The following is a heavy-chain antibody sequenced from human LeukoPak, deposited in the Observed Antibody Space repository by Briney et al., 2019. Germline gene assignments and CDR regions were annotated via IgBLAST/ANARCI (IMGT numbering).Heavy chain of an antibody. V-gene: IGHV3-48*03. CDR3: ARDIGSKDDY. CDR2: ISSSGSTI. Sequence: GGSLRLSCAASGFTFSSYEMNWVRQAPGKGLEWVSYISSSGSTIYYADSVKGRFTISRDNSKNTLYLQMNSLRAEDTAVYYCARDIGSKDDYWGQGTLVTVSS. J-gene: IGHJ4*02. D-gene: IGHD2-15*01. CDR1: GFTFSSYE.